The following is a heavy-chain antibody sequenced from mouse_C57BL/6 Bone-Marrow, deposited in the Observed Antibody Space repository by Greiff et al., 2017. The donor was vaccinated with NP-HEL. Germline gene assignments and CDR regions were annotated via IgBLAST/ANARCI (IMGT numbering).Heavy chain of an antibody. J-gene: IGHJ3*01. V-gene: IGHV1-81*01. CDR2: IYPSSGNT. D-gene: IGHD2-1*01. CDR3: ARSYGNSLLSWFAY. CDR1: GYTFTSYG. Sequence: VQLQQSGAELARPGASVKLSCKASGYTFTSYGISWVKQRTGQGLEWIGEIYPSSGNTYYNEKFKGKATLTADKSSSTAYIELRSLTSEDSAVYFCARSYGNSLLSWFAYWGQGTLVTVSA.